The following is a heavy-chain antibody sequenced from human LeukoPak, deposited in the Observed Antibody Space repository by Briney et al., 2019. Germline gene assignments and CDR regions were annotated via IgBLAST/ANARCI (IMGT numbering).Heavy chain of an antibody. V-gene: IGHV1-8*02. CDR3: ATANYYGSGSYYRDWDY. CDR1: GYTFTSYD. D-gene: IGHD3-10*01. Sequence: ASVKVSCKASGYTFTSYDINWVRQATGQGLEWMGWMNPNSGNTGYAQKFQGRVTMTEDTSTDTAYMELSSLRSEDTAVYYCATANYYGSGSYYRDWDYWGQGTLVTVSS. J-gene: IGHJ4*02. CDR2: MNPNSGNT.